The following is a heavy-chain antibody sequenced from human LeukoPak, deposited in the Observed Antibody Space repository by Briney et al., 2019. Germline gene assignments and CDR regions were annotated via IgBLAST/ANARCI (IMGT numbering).Heavy chain of an antibody. CDR3: VQRHGYILHS. V-gene: IGHV3-53*01. Sequence: GGSLRLSCAASGFTVSADCMHWVRQAPGKGLEWVSGIHPDGHPDGTVRYADSVQGRFIISRDKSENMVFLQINRLRAEDTGLYYCVQRHGYILHSWGQGKLVTVSS. J-gene: IGHJ4*02. CDR1: GFTVSADC. CDR2: IHPDGHPDGTV. D-gene: IGHD1-1*01.